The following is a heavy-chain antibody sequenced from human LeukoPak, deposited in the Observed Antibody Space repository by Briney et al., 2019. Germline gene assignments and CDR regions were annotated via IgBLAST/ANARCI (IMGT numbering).Heavy chain of an antibody. Sequence: PGGPLRLSCAASGFTFTDAWMTWVRQAPGKGLEWVGRIRSKTDGGTTDHAAPVKGRFTISRDDSTNTLYLQMNSLKTEDTAVYYCTTTAENTSRYDILTALDSWGQGTLVTVSS. CDR1: GFTFTDAW. CDR2: IRSKTDGGTT. CDR3: TTTAENTSRYDILTALDS. D-gene: IGHD3-9*01. J-gene: IGHJ4*02. V-gene: IGHV3-15*01.